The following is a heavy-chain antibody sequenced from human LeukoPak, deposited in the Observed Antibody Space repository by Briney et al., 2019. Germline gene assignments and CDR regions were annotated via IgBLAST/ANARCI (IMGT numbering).Heavy chain of an antibody. Sequence: ASVKVSCKASGYTFTSYDINWVRQATGQGLEWMGWMHPNSGNTGYAQKFQGRVTITRNTSISTAYMELSSLRSEGTAVYYCARARRGTAAGSFDYWGQGTLVTVSS. CDR1: GYTFTSYD. V-gene: IGHV1-8*03. J-gene: IGHJ4*02. D-gene: IGHD6-13*01. CDR2: MHPNSGNT. CDR3: ARARRGTAAGSFDY.